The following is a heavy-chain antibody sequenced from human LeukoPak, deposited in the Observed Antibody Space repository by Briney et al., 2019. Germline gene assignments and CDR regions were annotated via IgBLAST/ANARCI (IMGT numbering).Heavy chain of an antibody. CDR2: IRQDGDGK. J-gene: IGHJ5*02. D-gene: IGHD3-22*01. CDR3: AREDYTSGHAGALGFDP. CDR1: GFAFSTYV. Sequence: PGGSLRLSRAASGFAFSTYVMHWARQAPGEGLEWVAVIRQDGDGKFYGNSAKGRFTISRDNSKNTLYLEMDSLRVEDTAQYFCAREDYTSGHAGALGFDPWGQGTLVTVSA. V-gene: IGHV3-30*03.